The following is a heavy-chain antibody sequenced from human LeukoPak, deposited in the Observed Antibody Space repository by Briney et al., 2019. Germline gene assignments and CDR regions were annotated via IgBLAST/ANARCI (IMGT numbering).Heavy chain of an antibody. D-gene: IGHD4-17*01. Sequence: SVKVSCKTSGGTFSSYAIGWVRQAPGQGLEWMGGIIPIFGTAYYVQKFQGRVTITADDSTSTTYMELSSLRSEDTAVYYCASAPADYGDFETHFDYWGQGTLVTVSS. J-gene: IGHJ4*02. CDR1: GGTFSSYA. V-gene: IGHV1-69*01. CDR3: ASAPADYGDFETHFDY. CDR2: IIPIFGTA.